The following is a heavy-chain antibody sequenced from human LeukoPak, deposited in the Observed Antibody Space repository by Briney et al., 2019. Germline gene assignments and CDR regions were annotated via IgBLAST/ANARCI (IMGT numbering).Heavy chain of an antibody. CDR1: GFTFSSYA. D-gene: IGHD3-10*01. CDR2: IRYDGSNK. CDR3: AKMYGSGSYGYYYYGMDV. Sequence: GGSLRLSCAASGFTFSSYAMSWVRQAPGKGLEWVAFIRYDGSNKYYADSVKGRFTISRDNSKNTLYLQMNSLRAEDTAVYYCAKMYGSGSYGYYYYGMDVWGQGTTVTVSS. V-gene: IGHV3-30*02. J-gene: IGHJ6*02.